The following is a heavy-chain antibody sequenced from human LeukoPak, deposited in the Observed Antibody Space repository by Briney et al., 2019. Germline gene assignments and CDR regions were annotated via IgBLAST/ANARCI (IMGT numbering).Heavy chain of an antibody. CDR1: GFTFSSYA. Sequence: PGGSLRLSCAASGFTFSSYAMSWVPQAPGKGLEWVSAISGSGGSTYYADSVKGRFTISRDNSKNTLYLQMNSLRAEDTAVYYCAKYYWWSSSWVPRGDYMDVWGKGTTVTVSS. J-gene: IGHJ6*03. CDR2: ISGSGGST. CDR3: AKYYWWSSSWVPRGDYMDV. V-gene: IGHV3-23*01. D-gene: IGHD6-13*01.